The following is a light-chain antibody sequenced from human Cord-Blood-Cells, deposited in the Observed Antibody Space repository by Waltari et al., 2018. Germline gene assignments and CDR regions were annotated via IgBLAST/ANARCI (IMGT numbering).Light chain of an antibody. V-gene: IGLV10-54*02. CDR3: SALDSSLSAPVV. Sequence: QAGLTQPPSVSKGLRQTATLTCTGHSNIVGNQGAAWLQQHQGHPPKLLSYRNNNRPSGISERFSASRSGNTASLTITGLQPEDEADYYCSALDSSLSAPVVFGGGTKLTVL. CDR1: SNIVGNQG. CDR2: RNN. J-gene: IGLJ2*01.